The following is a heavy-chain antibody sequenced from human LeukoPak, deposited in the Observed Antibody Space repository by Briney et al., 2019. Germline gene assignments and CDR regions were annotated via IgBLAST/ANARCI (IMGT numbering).Heavy chain of an antibody. J-gene: IGHJ5*02. V-gene: IGHV1-2*02. CDR3: AKDIRDSGSYYDWFDP. CDR1: GYTFTGYY. Sequence: ASVKVSCKASGYTFTGYYMHWVRQAPGQGLEWMGWINPNSGGTNYAQKFQGRVTMTRDTSISTAYMELSRLRSDDTAVYYCAKDIRDSGSYYDWFDPWGQGTLVTVSS. CDR2: INPNSGGT. D-gene: IGHD1-26*01.